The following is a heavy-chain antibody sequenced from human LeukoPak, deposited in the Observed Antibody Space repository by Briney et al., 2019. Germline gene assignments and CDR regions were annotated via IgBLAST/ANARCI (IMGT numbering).Heavy chain of an antibody. Sequence: GRSLRLSCAASGFTFSSYAMHWVRQAPGRGLEWVAVISYDGSNKYYADSVKGRFTISRDNAKNSLYLQMNSLRAEDTAVYYCARDHTAVDTAMVSREDYFDYWGQGTLVTVSS. CDR1: GFTFSSYA. CDR3: ARDHTAVDTAMVSREDYFDY. V-gene: IGHV3-30*04. CDR2: ISYDGSNK. D-gene: IGHD5-18*01. J-gene: IGHJ4*02.